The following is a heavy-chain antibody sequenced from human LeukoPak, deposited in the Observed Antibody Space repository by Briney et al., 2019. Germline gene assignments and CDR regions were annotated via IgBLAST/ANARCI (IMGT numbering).Heavy chain of an antibody. CDR1: GGSISSYY. Sequence: PSETLSLTCTVSGGSISSYYWSWIRQPAGKGLEWIGRIYISGSGSTNYNPSLKSRVTMSVDTSKNQFSLKLSSVTAAGTAVYYCARDRDYGSESYVWGQGTLVTVSS. CDR2: IYISGSGST. V-gene: IGHV4-4*07. CDR3: ARDRDYGSESYV. D-gene: IGHD3-10*01. J-gene: IGHJ4*02.